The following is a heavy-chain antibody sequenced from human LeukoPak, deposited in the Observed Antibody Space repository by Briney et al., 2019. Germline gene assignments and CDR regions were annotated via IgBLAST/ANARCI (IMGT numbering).Heavy chain of an antibody. Sequence: PGGSLRLSCAASGFTFSSYSMNWVRQAPGKGLEWVSSISSSSSYIYYADSVKGRFTISRDNAKNSLYLQMNSLRAEDTAVYYCARDRRITMVRGPAQDAFDIWGQGTMVTVSS. CDR1: GFTFSSYS. D-gene: IGHD3-10*01. J-gene: IGHJ3*02. CDR3: ARDRRITMVRGPAQDAFDI. V-gene: IGHV3-21*01. CDR2: ISSSSSYI.